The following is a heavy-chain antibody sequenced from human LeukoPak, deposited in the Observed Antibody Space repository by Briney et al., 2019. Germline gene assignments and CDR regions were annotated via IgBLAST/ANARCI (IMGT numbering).Heavy chain of an antibody. D-gene: IGHD2-21*02. CDR1: GYTFTSYY. J-gene: IGHJ4*02. Sequence: ASVKVSCKASGYTFTSYYMHWVRQAPGQRLEWLGWINAGNGNTKYSQNFQGRVTLTRDTSATTASMEMNSLRSEDTALYYCARGRWSATTASYYLDFWGLGTLVTVSS. CDR2: INAGNGNT. V-gene: IGHV1-3*01. CDR3: ARGRWSATTASYYLDF.